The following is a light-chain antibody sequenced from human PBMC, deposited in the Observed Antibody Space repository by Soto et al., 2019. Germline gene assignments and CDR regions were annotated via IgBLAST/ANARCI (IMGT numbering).Light chain of an antibody. V-gene: IGLV2-14*01. J-gene: IGLJ1*01. Sequence: LTEPGSGSGCPAQSMAISCTGTSSDVGGYNSVSWYQQHPGKAPKLLIYDVSNRPSGVSNRFSGSKSGNTASLTISGLQAEDEADYYCSSYATGGSYVFGTGTKVTVL. CDR3: SSYATGGSYV. CDR1: SSDVGGYNS. CDR2: DVS.